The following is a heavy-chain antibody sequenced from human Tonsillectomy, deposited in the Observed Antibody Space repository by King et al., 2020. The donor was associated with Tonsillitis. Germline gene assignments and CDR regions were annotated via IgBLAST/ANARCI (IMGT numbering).Heavy chain of an antibody. CDR3: TTGNYPYSDSSDHYFDY. J-gene: IGHJ4*02. V-gene: IGHV3-15*01. Sequence: DVQLVESGGHLVKPGGSLRLSCAASGFTFSHAWMSWVRQAPGKGLEWVGRIKSKTDGGTTDYAAPVRGRFTISRDDSKNTLYLQMNSLKTEDTAVYYCTTGNYPYSDSSDHYFDYWGQGTLVTVSS. CDR2: IKSKTDGGTT. CDR1: GFTFSHAW. D-gene: IGHD3-22*01.